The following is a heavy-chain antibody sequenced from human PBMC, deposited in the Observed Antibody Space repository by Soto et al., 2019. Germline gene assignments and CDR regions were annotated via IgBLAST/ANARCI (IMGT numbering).Heavy chain of an antibody. J-gene: IGHJ3*02. Sequence: VGSLRLSCAASGFTFSSYSMNWVRQAPGKGLEWVSSISSSSSYIYYADSVKGRFTISRDNAKNSLYLQMNSLRAEDTALYYCARDAYSGSSGRAFDIWGQGTMVTVSS. CDR1: GFTFSSYS. V-gene: IGHV3-21*01. CDR3: ARDAYSGSSGRAFDI. D-gene: IGHD1-26*01. CDR2: ISSSSSYI.